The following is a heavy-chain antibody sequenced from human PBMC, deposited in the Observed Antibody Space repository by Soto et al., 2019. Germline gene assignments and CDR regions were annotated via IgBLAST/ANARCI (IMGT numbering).Heavy chain of an antibody. V-gene: IGHV3-48*03. CDR1: GFTFSSYE. CDR3: ARGVGVGYCSGGSCYRSRRFDP. CDR2: ISSSGSTI. Sequence: GSLRLSCAASGFTFSSYEMNWVRQAPGKGLEWVSYISSSGSTIYYADSVKGRFTISRDNAKNSLYLQMNSLRAEDTAVYYCARGVGVGYCSGGSCYRSRRFDPWGQGTLVTVSS. D-gene: IGHD2-15*01. J-gene: IGHJ5*02.